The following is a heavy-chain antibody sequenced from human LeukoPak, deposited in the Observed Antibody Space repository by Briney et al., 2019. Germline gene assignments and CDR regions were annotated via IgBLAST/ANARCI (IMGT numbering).Heavy chain of an antibody. Sequence: ASVKVSCKASGYTFTNYGISWVRQAPGQGLEWMGWISSYSGSRNYAQKLQGRVTMTTDTSTSTAYMELRSLRSDDTAVYYCARDQAGGTPGFCDYWGQGTLVTVSS. D-gene: IGHD1-26*01. CDR2: ISSYSGSR. CDR3: ARDQAGGTPGFCDY. V-gene: IGHV1-18*01. J-gene: IGHJ4*02. CDR1: GYTFTNYG.